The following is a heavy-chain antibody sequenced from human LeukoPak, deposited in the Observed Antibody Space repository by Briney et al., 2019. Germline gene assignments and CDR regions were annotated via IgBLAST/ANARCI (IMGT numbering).Heavy chain of an antibody. CDR1: GYTFTSYY. Sequence: ASVKVSCKASGYTFTSYYMHWVRQAPGQGLEWMGIINPSGGSTSYAQKFQGRVTMTRDMSTSTVYMELRSLRSDDTAVYYCARDSDYYDSSGYYYVGLGDAFDIWGQGTMVTVSS. J-gene: IGHJ3*02. D-gene: IGHD3-22*01. V-gene: IGHV1-46*01. CDR2: INPSGGST. CDR3: ARDSDYYDSSGYYYVGLGDAFDI.